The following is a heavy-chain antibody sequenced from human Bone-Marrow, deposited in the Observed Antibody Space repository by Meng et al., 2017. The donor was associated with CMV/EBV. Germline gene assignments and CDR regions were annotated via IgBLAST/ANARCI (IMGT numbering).Heavy chain of an antibody. CDR3: ARDHLIAVAGFDY. V-gene: IGHV3-30*04. Sequence: GGSLRLSCAASGFTFSSYAMHWVRQAPGKGLEWVAVISYDGSNKYYADSVKGRFTISRDNSKNTLYLQMNSLRAEDTAVYYCARDHLIAVAGFDYWGQGNLVTVSS. D-gene: IGHD6-19*01. CDR1: GFTFSSYA. CDR2: ISYDGSNK. J-gene: IGHJ4*02.